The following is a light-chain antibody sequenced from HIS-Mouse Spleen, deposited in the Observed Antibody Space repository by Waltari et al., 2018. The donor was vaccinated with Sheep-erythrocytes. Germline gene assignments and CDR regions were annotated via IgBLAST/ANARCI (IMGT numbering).Light chain of an antibody. CDR1: SSDVGGYNY. V-gene: IGLV2-8*01. J-gene: IGLJ3*02. CDR3: SSYAGSNNWV. CDR2: EVS. Sequence: QSALTQPPSASGSPGQSVTISCTGTSSDVGGYNYVSWYQQHPGKAPKLIIYEVSKRPSGRPDRLSGSKSGNTASLTVSGLQAEDEADYYCSSYAGSNNWVFGGGTKLTVL.